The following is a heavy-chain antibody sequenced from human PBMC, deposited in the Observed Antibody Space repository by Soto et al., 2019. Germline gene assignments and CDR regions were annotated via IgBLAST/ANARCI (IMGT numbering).Heavy chain of an antibody. V-gene: IGHV4-30-4*01. CDR1: GGSISTSDYY. CDR2: IYYSGST. J-gene: IGHJ3*02. D-gene: IGHD4-4*01. CDR3: ARVQLFAFDI. Sequence: QVQLQESGPGLVKPSQTLSLTCTVSGGSISTSDYYWSWIRQPPGKGLEWIGYIYYSGSTYYNPSLKXXLXIXXDTSKNQFSLKLSSVTAADTAVYYCARVQLFAFDIWGQGTMVTVSS.